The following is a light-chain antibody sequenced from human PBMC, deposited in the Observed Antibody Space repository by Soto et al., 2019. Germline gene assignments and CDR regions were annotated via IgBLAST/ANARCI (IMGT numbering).Light chain of an antibody. V-gene: IGKV1-39*01. J-gene: IGKJ1*01. CDR2: AAD. CDR1: QSITNY. Sequence: DIQMTQSPSSLSASVGDTVTITCRASQSITNYLTWFQQKPGKAPSLLIFAADNLQDGVPSRFSGSGSGKDFSLTISSLQHEDFPTYYCQQSYDMPWTSVQGTKADIK. CDR3: QQSYDMPWT.